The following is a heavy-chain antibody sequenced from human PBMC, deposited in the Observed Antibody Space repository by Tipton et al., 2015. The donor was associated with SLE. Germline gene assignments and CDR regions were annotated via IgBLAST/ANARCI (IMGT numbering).Heavy chain of an antibody. J-gene: IGHJ3*01. CDR3: TKSTGVYFGPFDL. V-gene: IGHV3-74*01. CDR1: GFTLNNDW. CDR2: INPDGRTI. Sequence: SLRLSCAASGFTLNNDWMHWVRQAPGKGLVWVSRINPDGRTITYADPVKGRFTISRDSSENTLYLQVDNLRADDTAVYYCTKSTGVYFGPFDLWGQGTVVTVSS. D-gene: IGHD3-9*01.